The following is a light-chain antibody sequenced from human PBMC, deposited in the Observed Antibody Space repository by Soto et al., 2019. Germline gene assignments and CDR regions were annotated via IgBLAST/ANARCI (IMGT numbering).Light chain of an antibody. V-gene: IGKV3-20*01. J-gene: IGKJ4*01. CDR3: QQYGSSPLT. CDR2: GAS. CDR1: QSVRHDH. Sequence: EIVLTQSPATLSLSPGERVTLSCRASQSVRHDHLAWYQHKPGQPPRVLFFGASVRATGIPDRFSGSGSGTDFSLTISRLEPEDFAVYYCQQYGSSPLTFGGGSKVEIK.